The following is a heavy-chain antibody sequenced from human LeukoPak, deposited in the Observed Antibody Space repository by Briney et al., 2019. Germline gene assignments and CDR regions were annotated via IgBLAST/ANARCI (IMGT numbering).Heavy chain of an antibody. CDR1: GFTFSSYA. J-gene: IGHJ4*02. CDR3: AKDALISFRGAWSQSDS. V-gene: IGHV3-23*01. Sequence: GGSLRLSCAASGFTFSSYAMSWVRQAPGKGLEWVSGISGSGGSTYYVDSVKGRFTISRDNSKNTLYLQMNSLRAEDTAVYYYAKDALISFRGAWSQSDSWGQGTLVTVSS. CDR2: ISGSGGST. D-gene: IGHD3-16*02.